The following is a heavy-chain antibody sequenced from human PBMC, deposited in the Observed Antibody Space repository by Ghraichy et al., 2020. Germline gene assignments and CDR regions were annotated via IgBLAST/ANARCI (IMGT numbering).Heavy chain of an antibody. Sequence: GGSLRLSCAASGFTFSSYSMNWVRQAPGKGLEWVSYISSSSSTIYYADSVKGRFTISRDNAKNSLYLQMNSLRAEDTAVYYCARDPYYDSSGYRGPGLGYWGQGTLVTVSS. CDR1: GFTFSSYS. V-gene: IGHV3-48*01. CDR3: ARDPYYDSSGYRGPGLGY. D-gene: IGHD3-22*01. CDR2: ISSSSSTI. J-gene: IGHJ4*02.